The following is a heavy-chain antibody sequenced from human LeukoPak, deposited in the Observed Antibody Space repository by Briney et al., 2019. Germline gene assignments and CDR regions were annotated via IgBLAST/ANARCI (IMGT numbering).Heavy chain of an antibody. D-gene: IGHD3-22*01. V-gene: IGHV4-59*01. Sequence: SETLSLTCTVSGGSISSYYWSWIRQPPGKGLEWIGYIYYSGSTNYNPSLKSRVTMSVDTSKNQFSLKLRSVTAADTAVYYCARGEDSSGYWPVLDCWGQGTLVTVSS. CDR2: IYYSGST. J-gene: IGHJ4*02. CDR1: GGSISSYY. CDR3: ARGEDSSGYWPVLDC.